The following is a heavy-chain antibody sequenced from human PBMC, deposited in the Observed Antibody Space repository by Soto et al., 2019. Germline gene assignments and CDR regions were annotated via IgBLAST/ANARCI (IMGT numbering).Heavy chain of an antibody. CDR3: ARDGHGDYRTYYYYYYYMDV. CDR1: GGSISSYY. V-gene: IGHV4-59*01. D-gene: IGHD4-17*01. Sequence: SETLSLTCTVSGGSISSYYWSWIRQPPGKGLEWIGYIYYSGSTNYNPSLKSRVTISVDTSKNQFSLKLSSVTAADTAVYYCARDGHGDYRTYYYYYYYMDVWGNGTAVTVSS. CDR2: IYYSGST. J-gene: IGHJ6*03.